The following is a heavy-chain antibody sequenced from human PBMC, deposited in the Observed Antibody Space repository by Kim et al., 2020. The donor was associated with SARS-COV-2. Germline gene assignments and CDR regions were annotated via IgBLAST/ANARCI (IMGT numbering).Heavy chain of an antibody. D-gene: IGHD2-2*01. V-gene: IGHV1-3*01. CDR3: ARALGVPAAKNGAFDI. CDR1: GYTFTSYS. J-gene: IGHJ3*02. CDR2: INAGNGNT. Sequence: ASVKVSCKASGYTFTSYSMHWVRQAPGQRLEWMGWINAGNGNTKYSQKFQGRVTITRDTSASTAYMELSSLRSEDTAVYYCARALGVPAAKNGAFDIWGQGTMVTVSS.